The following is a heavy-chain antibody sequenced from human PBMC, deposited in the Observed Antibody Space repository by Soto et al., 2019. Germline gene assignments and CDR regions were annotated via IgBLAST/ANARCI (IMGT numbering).Heavy chain of an antibody. V-gene: IGHV3-7*01. D-gene: IGHD5-12*01. CDR2: IKQDGSEK. CDR3: ARDREGDGYNFDY. J-gene: IGHJ4*02. CDR1: GFTFSSYW. Sequence: GGSLRLSCAASGFTFSSYWMSWVRQAPGKGLEWVANIKQDGSEKYYVDSVKGRFTISRDNAKNTLYLQMSSLRAEDTAVYYCARDREGDGYNFDYWGQGTLVTVSS.